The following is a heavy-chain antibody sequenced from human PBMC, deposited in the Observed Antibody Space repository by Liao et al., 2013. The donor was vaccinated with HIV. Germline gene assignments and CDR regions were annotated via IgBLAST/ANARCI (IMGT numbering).Heavy chain of an antibody. CDR1: GGSFSGYS. Sequence: QVQLEQRGGGVLKPSETLSLTCAVHGGSFSGYSWSWIRQPAGKGLAWIGRMYSSGSTNYSPSLKSRVTLSVDTSKNQFSLKLTSVTAADTALYYCARAPVAGTKSNAFDLWGQGTMVTVSS. J-gene: IGHJ3*01. CDR3: ARAPVAGTKSNAFDL. V-gene: IGHV4-59*10. D-gene: IGHD6-19*01. CDR2: MYSSGST.